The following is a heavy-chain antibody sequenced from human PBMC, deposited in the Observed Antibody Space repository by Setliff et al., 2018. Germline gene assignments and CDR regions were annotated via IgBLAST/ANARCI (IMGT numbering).Heavy chain of an antibody. Sequence: SSETLSLTCAVSGGPTIGYYWTWIRQAPGKGLEWIGYIHPWGGSSESTNYSPSLKSRVTISRDTSKNQFSLKLTSATAADTATYYCVLGARDAFDIWGRGTMVTVSS. CDR1: GGPTIGYY. D-gene: IGHD2-15*01. J-gene: IGHJ3*02. CDR2: IHPWGGSSEST. CDR3: VLGARDAFDI. V-gene: IGHV4-59*08.